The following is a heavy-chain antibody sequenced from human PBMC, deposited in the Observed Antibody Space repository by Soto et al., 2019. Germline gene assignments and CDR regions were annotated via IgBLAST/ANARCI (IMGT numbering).Heavy chain of an antibody. CDR1: GGTFSSYA. D-gene: IGHD6-19*01. CDR3: ARDPHLFEEFSGIAVAGTRVGYYGMDV. CDR2: IIPIFGTA. Sequence: ASVKVSCKASGGTFSSYAISWVRQAPGQGLEWMGGIIPIFGTANYAQKFQGRVTITADESTSTAYMELSSLRSEDTAVYYCARDPHLFEEFSGIAVAGTRVGYYGMDVWGQGTMVTVSS. V-gene: IGHV1-69*13. J-gene: IGHJ6*02.